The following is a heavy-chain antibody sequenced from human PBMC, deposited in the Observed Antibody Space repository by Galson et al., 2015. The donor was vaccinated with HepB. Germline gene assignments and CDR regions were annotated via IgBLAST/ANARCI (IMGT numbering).Heavy chain of an antibody. CDR3: ASRVTTAYYYYGMDV. CDR2: INHSGST. V-gene: IGHV4-34*01. Sequence: ETLSLTCAVYGGSFSGYYWSWIRQPPGKGLEWIGEINHSGSTNYNPSLKSRVTISVDTSKNQFSLKLSSVTAADTAVYYCASRVTTAYYYYGMDVWGQGTTVTVSS. J-gene: IGHJ6*02. D-gene: IGHD4-11*01. CDR1: GGSFSGYY.